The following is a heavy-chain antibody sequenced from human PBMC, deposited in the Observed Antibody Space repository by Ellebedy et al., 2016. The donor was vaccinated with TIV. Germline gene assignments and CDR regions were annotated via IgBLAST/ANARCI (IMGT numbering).Heavy chain of an antibody. V-gene: IGHV4-34*01. D-gene: IGHD7-27*01. Sequence: MPSETLSLTCAVYGGSFSGYYWSWIRQPPGKGLEWIGEINHSGSTNYNPSLKSRVTISVDTSKNQFSLKLSSVTAADTAVYYCARAKNWGYNAFDIWGQGTMVTVSS. J-gene: IGHJ3*02. CDR1: GGSFSGYY. CDR3: ARAKNWGYNAFDI. CDR2: INHSGST.